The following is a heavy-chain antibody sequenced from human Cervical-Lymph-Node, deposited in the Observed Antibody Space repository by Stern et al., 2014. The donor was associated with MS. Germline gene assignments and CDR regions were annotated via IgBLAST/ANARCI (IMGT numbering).Heavy chain of an antibody. J-gene: IGHJ4*02. CDR3: ARAAYSTSSYNY. CDR1: GGTFNTNV. V-gene: IGHV1-69*01. CDR2: IIPIFGTA. Sequence: VQLVVSGAEVKKPGSSVKVSCKASGGTFNTNVISWVRQAPGQGLEWMGGIIPIFGTALYAQKFQGRVTIIANEFTRAVYMELSSLRSEDTAVYYCARAAYSTSSYNYWGQGTLVIVSS. D-gene: IGHD6-6*01.